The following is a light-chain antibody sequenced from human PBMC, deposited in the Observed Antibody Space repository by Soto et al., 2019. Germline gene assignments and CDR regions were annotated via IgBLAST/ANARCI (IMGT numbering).Light chain of an antibody. CDR2: EVT. CDR3: CSFAGMNIWV. CDR1: SRDVGSYNY. V-gene: IGLV2-23*02. J-gene: IGLJ2*01. Sequence: QSALTQPAPVSGSPGQSITISCTGTSRDVGSYNYVSWYQQHPGKAPKLIIYEVTKRPSGVSNRFSGSKSGNTASLTISGLQAEDEADYYCCSFAGMNIWVFGGGTKLTVL.